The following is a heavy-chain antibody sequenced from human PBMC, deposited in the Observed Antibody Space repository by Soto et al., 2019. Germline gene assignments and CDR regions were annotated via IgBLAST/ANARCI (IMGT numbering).Heavy chain of an antibody. CDR3: AMDRGLDGMEV. D-gene: IGHD3-10*01. CDR1: GGSISSGGYS. Sequence: SETLSLTCAVSGGSISSGGYSWSWIRQPPGKGLEWIGYIYHSGSTYYNPSLKSRVTISVDRSKNQFSLKLSSVTAADTAVYYCAMDRGLDGMEVWGQGTTVTVSS. CDR2: IYHSGST. J-gene: IGHJ6*02. V-gene: IGHV4-30-2*01.